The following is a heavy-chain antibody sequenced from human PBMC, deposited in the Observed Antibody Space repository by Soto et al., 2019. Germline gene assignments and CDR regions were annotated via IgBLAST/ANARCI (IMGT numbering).Heavy chain of an antibody. CDR2: IYYSGST. V-gene: IGHV4-59*01. D-gene: IGHD6-13*01. CDR3: ARGQVAAAAYFDY. Sequence: SETLSLTCTVSGGSISSYYWSWIRQPPGKGLEWIGYIYYSGSTNYNPSLKSRVTISVDTSKNQFSLKLSSVTAADTAVYCCARGQVAAAAYFDYWGQGTLVTVSS. CDR1: GGSISSYY. J-gene: IGHJ4*02.